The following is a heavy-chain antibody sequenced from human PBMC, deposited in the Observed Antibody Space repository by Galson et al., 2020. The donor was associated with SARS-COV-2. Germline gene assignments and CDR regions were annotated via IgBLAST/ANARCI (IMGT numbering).Heavy chain of an antibody. CDR1: GSTFDDYA. CDR3: AKDRQQLAYCYGMYV. J-gene: IGHJ6*04. D-gene: IGHD6-13*01. Sequence: QAGGSLRLSCAASGSTFDDYAMPWVRQAPGKGLEWVSLISWDGGSTYYAHSVKGRFTISRDNSKNSLYLQMNSLRAEDTALYYCAKDRQQLAYCYGMYVWGVGTTVTVSS. CDR2: ISWDGGST. V-gene: IGHV3-43D*03.